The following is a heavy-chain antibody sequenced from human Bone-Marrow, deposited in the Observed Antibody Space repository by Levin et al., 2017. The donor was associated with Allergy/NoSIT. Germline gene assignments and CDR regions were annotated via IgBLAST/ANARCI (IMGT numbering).Heavy chain of an antibody. Sequence: ASVKVSCKASGYTFTSYAMNWVRQAPGQGLEWMGWINTNTGNPTYAQGFTGRFVFSLDTSVSTAYLQISSLKAEDTAVYYCARVEFSSSSVDYYYMDVWGKGTTVTVSS. V-gene: IGHV7-4-1*02. CDR1: GYTFTSYA. J-gene: IGHJ6*03. CDR2: INTNTGNP. D-gene: IGHD6-13*01. CDR3: ARVEFSSSSVDYYYMDV.